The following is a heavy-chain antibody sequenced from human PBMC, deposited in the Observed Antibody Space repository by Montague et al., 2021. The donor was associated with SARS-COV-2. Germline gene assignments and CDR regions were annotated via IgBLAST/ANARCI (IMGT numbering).Heavy chain of an antibody. CDR1: GGSISSSSYY. Sequence: SETLSLTCTVSGGSISSSSYYWGWIRQPPGKGLEWIGSIYYSGSTYYNPSLKSRVTISVDTSKNPFSLKLSSVTAADTAVYYCAREGGWLSRGSYYFDYWGQGTLVTVSS. CDR3: AREGGWLSRGSYYFDY. J-gene: IGHJ4*02. V-gene: IGHV4-39*07. CDR2: IYYSGST. D-gene: IGHD3-22*01.